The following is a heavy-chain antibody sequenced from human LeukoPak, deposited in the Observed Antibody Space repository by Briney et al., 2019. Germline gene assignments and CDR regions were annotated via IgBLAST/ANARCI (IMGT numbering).Heavy chain of an antibody. CDR3: ARHRFGGFYYFDY. V-gene: IGHV4-39*01. D-gene: IGHD3-10*01. CDR2: IYYSGST. CDR1: GGSISSSSYF. Sequence: SETLSLTCTVSGGSISSSSYFWGWIRQPPGKGLEWIGSIYYSGSTYYNPSLKSRVTISVDTSKNQFSLKLTSVTASEAAVYYCARHRFGGFYYFDYWGQGTLVTVSS. J-gene: IGHJ4*02.